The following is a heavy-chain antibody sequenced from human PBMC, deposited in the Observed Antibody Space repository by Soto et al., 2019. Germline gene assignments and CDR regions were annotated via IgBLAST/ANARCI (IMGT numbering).Heavy chain of an antibody. CDR1: GGTFSSYT. CDR2: IIPILGIA. V-gene: IGHV1-69*02. D-gene: IGHD5-18*01. J-gene: IGHJ6*02. CDR3: ARGTYIPDTAMVYYYYGMDV. Sequence: QVQLVQSGAEVKKPGSSVKVSCKASGGTFSSYTISWVRQAAGQGLEWMGRIIPILGIANYAQKFQGRVTITADKSTSTAYMELSSLRSEDTAVYYCARGTYIPDTAMVYYYYGMDVWGQGTTVNVSS.